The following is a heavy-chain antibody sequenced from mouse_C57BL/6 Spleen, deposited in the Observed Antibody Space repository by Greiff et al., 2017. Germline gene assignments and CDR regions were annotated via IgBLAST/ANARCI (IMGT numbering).Heavy chain of an antibody. J-gene: IGHJ4*01. V-gene: IGHV3-6*01. CDR3: ARAQLRLRYAMDY. CDR1: GYSITSGYY. D-gene: IGHD3-2*02. Sequence: EVQLQQSGPGLVKPSQSLSLTCSVTGYSITSGYYWNWIRQFPGNKLEWMGYISYDGSNNYNPSLQNRISITRDTSKNQFFLKLNSVTTEDTATYYCARAQLRLRYAMDYWGQGTSVTVSS. CDR2: ISYDGSN.